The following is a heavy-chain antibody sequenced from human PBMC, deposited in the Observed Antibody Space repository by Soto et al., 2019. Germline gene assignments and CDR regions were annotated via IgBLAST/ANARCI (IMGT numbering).Heavy chain of an antibody. J-gene: IGHJ4*02. Sequence: ASVKVSCKASGYTFTSYYMHWVRQAPGQGLEWMGIINPSGGSTSYAQKFQGRVTMTRDTSTSTVYMELSSLRSEDTAVYYCAIDPEYYDYVWGSYQPYFDYWGQGTLVTVS. CDR1: GYTFTSYY. V-gene: IGHV1-46*03. CDR2: INPSGGST. D-gene: IGHD3-16*02. CDR3: AIDPEYYDYVWGSYQPYFDY.